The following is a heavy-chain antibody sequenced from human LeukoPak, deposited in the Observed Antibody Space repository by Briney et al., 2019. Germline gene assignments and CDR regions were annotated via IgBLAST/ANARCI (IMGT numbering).Heavy chain of an antibody. CDR2: INPNSGGT. Sequence: ASVTVSCKASGYTFTGYYMHWVRQAPGQGFEWMGRINPNSGGTNYAQIFQGRVAMTRDTSISTAFLELSRLTSDDTAVYYCASRWSTAVTATGDDFDYWGQGTLVTVSS. D-gene: IGHD2-21*02. J-gene: IGHJ4*02. CDR1: GYTFTGYY. V-gene: IGHV1-2*06. CDR3: ASRWSTAVTATGDDFDY.